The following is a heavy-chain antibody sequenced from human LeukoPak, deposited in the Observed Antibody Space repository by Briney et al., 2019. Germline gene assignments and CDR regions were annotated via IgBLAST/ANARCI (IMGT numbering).Heavy chain of an antibody. CDR2: ISYDGSNK. J-gene: IGHJ4*01. D-gene: IGHD2-2*01. CDR3: ATGIVVVPAAAPGDY. V-gene: IGHV3-30-3*01. Sequence: GRSLRLSCAASGFTFSSYAMHWVRQAPGKGLEWVAVISYDGSNKYYADSVKGRFTISRDNSKNTLYLQMNSLRAEDTAVYYCATGIVVVPAAAPGDYWGQGTLVTVSS. CDR1: GFTFSSYA.